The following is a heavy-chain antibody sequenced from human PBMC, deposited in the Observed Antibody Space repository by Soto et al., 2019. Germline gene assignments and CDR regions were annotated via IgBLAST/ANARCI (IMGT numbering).Heavy chain of an antibody. J-gene: IGHJ4*02. CDR2: ISWNSGSI. CDR1: GFTFDDYA. D-gene: IGHD4-17*01. Sequence: EVQLVESGGGLVQPGRSLRLSCAASGFTFDDYAMHWVRQAPGKGLEWVSGISWNSGSIGYADSVKGRFTISRDNAKNSLYLQMNILRAEDTALYYCARADTVTTPTHLLYWGQGTLVTVSS. V-gene: IGHV3-9*01. CDR3: ARADTVTTPTHLLY.